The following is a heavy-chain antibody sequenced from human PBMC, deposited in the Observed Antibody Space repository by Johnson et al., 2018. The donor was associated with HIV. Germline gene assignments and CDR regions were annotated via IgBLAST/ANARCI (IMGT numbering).Heavy chain of an antibody. J-gene: IGHJ3*02. V-gene: IGHV3-30*04. Sequence: QMQLVESGGGVVQPGRSLRLSCAASGFTFSSYAMHWVRQAPGKGLEWVAVISYDGNNKYYADSVKGRFTISRDNSKNTLYLQMDSLRAEDTAVYYCARGEGGTYLPDAFDIWGQGTMVTVSS. CDR3: ARGEGGTYLPDAFDI. CDR1: GFTFSSYA. CDR2: ISYDGNNK. D-gene: IGHD1-26*01.